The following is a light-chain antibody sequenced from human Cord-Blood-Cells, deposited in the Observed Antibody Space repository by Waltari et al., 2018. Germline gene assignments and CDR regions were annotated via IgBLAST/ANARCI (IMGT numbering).Light chain of an antibody. Sequence: DIQMTQSPSSLSASVGDRVTITCQASQDISNYLNWYQQKPGKAPTLLIYDASNSETGVPSRFSGSGSGTDFTFTISSLQPEDIATYYCQQYDNLPMYTFGQGTKLEIK. CDR2: DAS. CDR3: QQYDNLPMYT. J-gene: IGKJ2*01. V-gene: IGKV1-33*01. CDR1: QDISNY.